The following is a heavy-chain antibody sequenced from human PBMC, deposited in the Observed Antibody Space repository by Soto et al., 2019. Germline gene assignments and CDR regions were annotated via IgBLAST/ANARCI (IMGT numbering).Heavy chain of an antibody. CDR2: ISAYNGNT. Sequence: ASVKVSCKASGYTFTSYGISWVRQAPGQGLEWMGWISAYNGNTNYAQKLQGRVTMTTDTSTSTAYMELRSLRSDDTAVYYCARDFNDILTGSRGPYYYGMDVWGQGTTVTVSS. D-gene: IGHD3-9*01. V-gene: IGHV1-18*01. J-gene: IGHJ6*02. CDR1: GYTFTSYG. CDR3: ARDFNDILTGSRGPYYYGMDV.